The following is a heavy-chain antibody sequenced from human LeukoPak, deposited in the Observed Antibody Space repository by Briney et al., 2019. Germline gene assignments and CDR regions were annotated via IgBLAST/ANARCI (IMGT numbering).Heavy chain of an antibody. J-gene: IGHJ5*02. CDR2: ISSSGSTI. CDR3: VRDHSGWSLDP. D-gene: IGHD6-13*01. V-gene: IGHV3-11*04. CDR1: GFTFSDYY. Sequence: GRSLRLSCAASGFTFSDYYMSWVSQDPGEWLEWVSYISSSGSTIYYADSVKGRFTIPRDNAKDSLYLQMNGLRAEDTAVYYCVRDHSGWSLDPWGQGTLVTVSS.